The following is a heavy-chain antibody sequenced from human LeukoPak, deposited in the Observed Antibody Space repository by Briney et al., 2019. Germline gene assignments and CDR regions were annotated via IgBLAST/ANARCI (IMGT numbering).Heavy chain of an antibody. CDR2: ISWNSGSI. V-gene: IGHV3-9*01. D-gene: IGHD2-2*01. Sequence: PGRSLRLSCAASGFTFDDYAMHWVRQAPGKGLEWVSGISWNSGSIGYADSVKGRFTISRDNAKNSLYLQMNSLRAEDTALYYCAKTEDIVVVPAVLQPIGYFDLWGRGTLVTVSS. CDR1: GFTFDDYA. CDR3: AKTEDIVVVPAVLQPIGYFDL. J-gene: IGHJ2*01.